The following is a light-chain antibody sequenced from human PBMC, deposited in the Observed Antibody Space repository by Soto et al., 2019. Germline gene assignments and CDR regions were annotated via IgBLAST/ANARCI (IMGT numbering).Light chain of an antibody. Sequence: EIVMTQSPATLSVSPGERATLSCRASQSVSSNLAWYQQKPGQAPRLIIYGASTMATGIPARFSGSGSGTEFTLTLSSLQSEDFAVYYCQQYNNMPGRTFGQGNKVEIK. J-gene: IGKJ1*01. V-gene: IGKV3-15*01. CDR1: QSVSSN. CDR2: GAS. CDR3: QQYNNMPGRT.